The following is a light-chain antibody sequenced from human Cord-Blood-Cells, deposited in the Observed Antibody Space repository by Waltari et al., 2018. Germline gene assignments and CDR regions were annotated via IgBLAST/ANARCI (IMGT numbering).Light chain of an antibody. J-gene: IGLJ1*01. V-gene: IGLV2-8*01. CDR3: SSYAGSNNYV. Sequence: SDVGGYNYVSWYQQHPGKAPKLMIYEVSKRPSGVPDRFSGSKSGNTASLTVSGLQAEDEADYYCSSYAGSNNYVFGTGTKVTVL. CDR1: SDVGGYNY. CDR2: EVS.